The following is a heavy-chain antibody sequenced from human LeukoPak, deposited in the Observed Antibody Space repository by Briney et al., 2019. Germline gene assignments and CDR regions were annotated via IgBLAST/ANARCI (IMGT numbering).Heavy chain of an antibody. D-gene: IGHD3-10*01. CDR3: ARGSLLLAPFDP. CDR1: GFTFSSHP. J-gene: IGHJ5*02. CDR2: ISYDGGDK. Sequence: GGSLRLSCAASGFTFSSHPMHWVRQAPGKGLEWVAVISYDGGDKYYADSVKGRFTISRDNSKNTLYLQMNSLRAEDTAVYYCARGSLLLAPFDPWGQGTLVTVSS. V-gene: IGHV3-30*04.